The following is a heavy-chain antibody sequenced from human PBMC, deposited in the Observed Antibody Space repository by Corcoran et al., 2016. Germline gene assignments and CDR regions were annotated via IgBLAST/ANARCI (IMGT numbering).Heavy chain of an antibody. V-gene: IGHV3-30*18. D-gene: IGHD6-13*01. CDR2: ISYDGSNK. Sequence: QVQLVESGGGVVQPGRSLRLSCAASGFTLSSSGMHWVRQAPGKGLEWVAVISYDGSNKYYADSVKGRFTITGDNSKNTLYLQMNSLGAEDTSVYDCAKEPIAASGTFYYYYGMEGWGQGTTVTVSS. CDR1: GFTLSSSG. J-gene: IGHJ6*02. CDR3: AKEPIAASGTFYYYYGMEG.